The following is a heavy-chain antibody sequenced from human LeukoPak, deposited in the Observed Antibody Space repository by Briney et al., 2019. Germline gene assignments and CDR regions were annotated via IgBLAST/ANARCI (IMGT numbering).Heavy chain of an antibody. D-gene: IGHD1-26*01. CDR3: AGDRATSYFDY. V-gene: IGHV3-33*01. CDR2: IWYDGSNK. J-gene: IGHJ4*02. Sequence: GGSLRLPCAASGFTFRSHGMHWVRQAPGKGLEWVAFIWYDGSNKYYTDSVKGRFTISRDNSKNTLYLQMNSLRAEDTAVYYWAGDRATSYFDYWGQGALVTISS. CDR1: GFTFRSHG.